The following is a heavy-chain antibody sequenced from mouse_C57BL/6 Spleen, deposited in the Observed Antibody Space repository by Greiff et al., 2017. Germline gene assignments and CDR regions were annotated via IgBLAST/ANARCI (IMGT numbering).Heavy chain of an antibody. D-gene: IGHD1-1*01. V-gene: IGHV1-66*01. Sequence: QVQLQQSGPELVKPGASVKISCKASGYSFTSYYIHWVKQRPGQGLEWIGWIYPGSGNTKYNEKFKGKATLTADTSSSTAYMQLSSLTSEDSAVYYCARESDDYGSSFWYVGGWGTGTTVTVSS. J-gene: IGHJ1*03. CDR2: IYPGSGNT. CDR3: ARESDDYGSSFWYVGG. CDR1: GYSFTSYY.